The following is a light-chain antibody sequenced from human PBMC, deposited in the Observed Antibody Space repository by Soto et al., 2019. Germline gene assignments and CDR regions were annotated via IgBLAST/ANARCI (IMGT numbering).Light chain of an antibody. CDR3: QHPRLA. CDR1: QDISGY. V-gene: IGKV1-9*01. Sequence: IPLTQSPSSLSASVGDRVTITCRASQDISGYVAWYQQRPGRAPQLLISAASALQTGVPSRFSGSGSETDFTLSITGLLCGDFGTYYCQHPRLALGQGTNVE. J-gene: IGKJ1*01. CDR2: AAS.